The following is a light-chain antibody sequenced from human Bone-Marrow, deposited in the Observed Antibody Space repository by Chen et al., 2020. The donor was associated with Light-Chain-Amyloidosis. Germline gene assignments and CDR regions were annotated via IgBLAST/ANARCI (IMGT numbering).Light chain of an antibody. Sequence: QSVLTQPPSASGTPGQRVTIPCSGSSSNIGSNPVNWYHQLPRTAPKLLIYSNNQRPSGGPHRFSGSKSATYASLGIRGVQPEDEADYYCAAWEEIMNGLYVFGTGTKVPFL. J-gene: IGLJ1*01. CDR1: SSNIGSNP. CDR2: SNN. V-gene: IGLV1-44*01. CDR3: AAWEEIMNGLYV.